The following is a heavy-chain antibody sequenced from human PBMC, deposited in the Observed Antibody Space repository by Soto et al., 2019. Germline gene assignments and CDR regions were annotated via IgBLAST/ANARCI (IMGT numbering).Heavy chain of an antibody. J-gene: IGHJ6*02. V-gene: IGHV4-59*01. CDR3: ARDRVTMVRGVLHYGMDV. Sequence: SETLSLTCTVSGGSISSYYWSWIRQPPGKGLEWIGYIYYSGSTNYNPSLKSRVTISVDTSKNQFSLKLSSVTAADTAVYYCARDRVTMVRGVLHYGMDVWGQGTTVTVSS. D-gene: IGHD3-10*01. CDR2: IYYSGST. CDR1: GGSISSYY.